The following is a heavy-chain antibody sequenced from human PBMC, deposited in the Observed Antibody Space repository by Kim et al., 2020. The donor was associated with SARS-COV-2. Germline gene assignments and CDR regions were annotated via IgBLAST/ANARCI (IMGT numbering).Heavy chain of an antibody. CDR2: IWYDGSNK. CDR1: GFTFSSYG. D-gene: IGHD3-22*01. J-gene: IGHJ4*02. CDR3: AREVENRNGIQTHGHNTYYYDSRKGYFDY. V-gene: IGHV3-33*01. Sequence: GGSLRLSCAASGFTFSSYGMHWVRQAPGKGLEWVAVIWYDGSNKYYADSVKGRFTISRDNSKNTLYLQMNSLRAEDTAVYYCAREVENRNGIQTHGHNTYYYDSRKGYFDYWGQGTLVTVSS.